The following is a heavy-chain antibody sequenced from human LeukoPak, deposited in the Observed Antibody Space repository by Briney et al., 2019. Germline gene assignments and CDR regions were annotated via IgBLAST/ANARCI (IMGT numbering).Heavy chain of an antibody. Sequence: GGSLRLSCAASGFTFSSYGMHWVRQAPGNGLERVAVIWYDGSNKYYADSVKGRFTISRDNSKNTLYLQMNSLRAEDTAVYYCARVRGYSGYGALVYWGQGTLVTVSS. D-gene: IGHD5-12*01. CDR1: GFTFSSYG. J-gene: IGHJ4*02. V-gene: IGHV3-33*01. CDR3: ARVRGYSGYGALVY. CDR2: IWYDGSNK.